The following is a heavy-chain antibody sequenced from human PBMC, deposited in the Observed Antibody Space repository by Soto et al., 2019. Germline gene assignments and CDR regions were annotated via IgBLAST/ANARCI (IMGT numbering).Heavy chain of an antibody. Sequence: QVQLVQSGAEVKKPGASVKVSCQASGYTFTKYLIQWIRQGPGQDLEWVGLINPAGGTTSYAQKFQGRVTMTRDTSTRTVFMELTSLRSDDTGVYFCARDGTFDIWGQGTLVTVSS. D-gene: IGHD1-7*01. CDR1: GYTFTKYL. CDR3: ARDGTFDI. J-gene: IGHJ4*02. CDR2: INPAGGTT. V-gene: IGHV1-46*01.